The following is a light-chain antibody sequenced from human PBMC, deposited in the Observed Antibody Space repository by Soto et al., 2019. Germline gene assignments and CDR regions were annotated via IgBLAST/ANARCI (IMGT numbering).Light chain of an antibody. CDR2: GAT. CDR3: QQYSSSPFT. V-gene: IGKV3-20*01. J-gene: IGKJ3*01. Sequence: EIVLTHSPGTLSLSQGERATLSCRASQSIDNNYLAWYQQKPGQAPRLLIYGATSRATGIPDRFSGSGSGTDFTLTISRLEPEDFAVYYCQQYSSSPFTFGPGTKVDIK. CDR1: QSIDNNY.